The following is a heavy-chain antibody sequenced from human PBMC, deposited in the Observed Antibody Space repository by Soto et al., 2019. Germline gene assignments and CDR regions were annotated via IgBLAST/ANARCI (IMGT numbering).Heavy chain of an antibody. CDR1: GYTFTNYG. Sequence: QVQLVQSGGEVKKPGASVKVSCKASGYTFTNYGISWVRQAPGQGLEWMGWINVYTGNTKYAQKVQGRVTMTTDTSRSRAEMELRSLGYDDKAVYYCARGVGAGSFYNQYNWFDPWGQGSLVTVSS. CDR2: INVYTGNT. V-gene: IGHV1-18*01. CDR3: ARGVGAGSFYNQYNWFDP. D-gene: IGHD3-10*01. J-gene: IGHJ5*02.